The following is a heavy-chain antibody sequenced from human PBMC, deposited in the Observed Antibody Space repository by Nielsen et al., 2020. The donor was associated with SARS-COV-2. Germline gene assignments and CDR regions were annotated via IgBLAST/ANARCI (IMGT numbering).Heavy chain of an antibody. D-gene: IGHD6-19*01. CDR2: IFNTGST. CDR3: ARDHSSGWFDY. Sequence: SETLSLTCTVFGGSIGSYYWSWIRQPPGKGLEWIGHIFNTGSTSYNPSLRSRVTILVDTSKNNFSLKLSSVTAADTAVYFCARDHSSGWFDYWGQGILVTVSS. J-gene: IGHJ4*02. V-gene: IGHV4-59*13. CDR1: GGSIGSYY.